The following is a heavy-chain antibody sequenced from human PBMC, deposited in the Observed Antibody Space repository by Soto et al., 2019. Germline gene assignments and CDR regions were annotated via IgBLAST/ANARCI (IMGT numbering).Heavy chain of an antibody. CDR3: AKDLSGNYPNWFDP. D-gene: IGHD1-26*01. CDR2: IIPIFGTA. J-gene: IGHJ5*02. CDR1: GGTFSSYA. V-gene: IGHV1-69*13. Sequence: SVKVSCKASGGTFSSYAISWVRQAPGQGLEWMGGIIPIFGTANYAQKFQGRVTITADESTSTAYMELSSLRSEDTAVYYCAKDLSGNYPNWFDPWGQGTLVTVSS.